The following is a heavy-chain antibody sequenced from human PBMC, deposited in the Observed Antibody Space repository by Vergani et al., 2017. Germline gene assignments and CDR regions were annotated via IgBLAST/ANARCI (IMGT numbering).Heavy chain of an antibody. CDR1: GYTFTSYY. J-gene: IGHJ4*02. CDR3: ARXGYCSSTSCPIFDY. Sequence: QVQLVQSGAEVKKPGASVKVSCKASGYTFTSYYIHWVRQAPGQGLEWMGIINPSGGSTSYAQKFQGRVTMTRDTSTSTVYMELSSLRSEDTAVYYCARXGYCSSTSCPIFDYWGQGTLVTVSS. D-gene: IGHD2-2*01. CDR2: INPSGGST. V-gene: IGHV1-46*03.